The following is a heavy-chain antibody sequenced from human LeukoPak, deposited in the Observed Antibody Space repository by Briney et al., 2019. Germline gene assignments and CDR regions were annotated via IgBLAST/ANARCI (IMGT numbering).Heavy chain of an antibody. D-gene: IGHD3-9*01. J-gene: IGHJ5*02. CDR1: GYTFANYG. CDR2: ISIYNGNT. CDR3: AREGRVFSYNWFDP. V-gene: IGHV1-18*01. Sequence: ASVKVSCKASGYTFANYGLSWVRQAPGHGLEWMGWISIYNGNTNYAEELQDRVTMTRDTSTSTAYMELRNLSSDDTAIYYCAREGRVFSYNWFDPWGQGTLVTVSS.